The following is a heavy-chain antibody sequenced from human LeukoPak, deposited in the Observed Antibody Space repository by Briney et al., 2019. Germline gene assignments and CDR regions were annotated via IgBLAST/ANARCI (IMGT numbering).Heavy chain of an antibody. Sequence: PGRSLRLSCAASGFTFSSYGMHWVRQAPGKGLEWVAVIWYDGSDEYYADSVKGRFTISRDNSKNTLYLQMSSLRAEDTAVYYCAKDGNYDSSGXYFDYXGQGVLVTVSX. V-gene: IGHV3-33*06. CDR2: IWYDGSDE. CDR1: GFTFSSYG. J-gene: IGHJ4*02. D-gene: IGHD3-22*01. CDR3: AKDGNYDSSGXYFDY.